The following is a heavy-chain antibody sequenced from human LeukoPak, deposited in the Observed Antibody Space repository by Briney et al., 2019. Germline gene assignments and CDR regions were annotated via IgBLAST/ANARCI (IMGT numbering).Heavy chain of an antibody. CDR3: ARLPPLAYCGGDCYSRYFDY. CDR1: GYSFTSYW. Sequence: GESLKISCKGSGYSFTSYWIGWVRQMPGKARGCMGIIYPGDSDTRYSPSFQGQVPISADKSISTAYQQWSSLKASDTAMYYCARLPPLAYCGGDCYSRYFDYWGQGTLVTVSS. V-gene: IGHV5-51*01. CDR2: IYPGDSDT. J-gene: IGHJ4*02. D-gene: IGHD2-21*02.